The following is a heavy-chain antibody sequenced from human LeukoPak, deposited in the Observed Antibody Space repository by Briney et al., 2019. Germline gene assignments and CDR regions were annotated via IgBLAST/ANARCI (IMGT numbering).Heavy chain of an antibody. CDR1: GFTLSSHA. CDR2: ISDNGGGT. J-gene: IGHJ5*02. CDR3: ARSLVAVAAA. Sequence: GGSLRLSCAASGFTLSSHAMSWVRQAPGQGLEWISTISDNGGGTFYADSVKGRFTISRDNSKNTLSLQMNSLRAEDTAVYHCARSLVAVAAAWGQGTLVTVSS. D-gene: IGHD6-19*01. V-gene: IGHV3-23*01.